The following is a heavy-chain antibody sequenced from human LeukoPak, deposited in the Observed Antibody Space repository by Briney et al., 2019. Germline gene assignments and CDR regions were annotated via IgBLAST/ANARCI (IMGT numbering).Heavy chain of an antibody. V-gene: IGHV3-21*01. Sequence: GGSLRLSCAASGFTFRTYTLNWVRQAPGKGLEWLSSISGSSSYIYYADSVRGRFTISRDNAKNSLYLQMSSLRAEDTAMYYCARDTVAYSSSLIDYWGQGTLVTVSS. CDR2: ISGSSSYI. CDR3: ARDTVAYSSSLIDY. D-gene: IGHD6-13*01. J-gene: IGHJ4*02. CDR1: GFTFRTYT.